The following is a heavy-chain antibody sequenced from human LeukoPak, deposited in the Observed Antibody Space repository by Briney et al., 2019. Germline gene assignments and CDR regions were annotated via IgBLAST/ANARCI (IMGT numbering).Heavy chain of an antibody. CDR3: TRDLSGSYPNWFDP. CDR1: GFTFGDYA. CDR2: IRSKAYGGTT. D-gene: IGHD1-26*01. J-gene: IGHJ5*02. Sequence: GSLGLSCTASGFTFGDYAMSWVRQAPGKGLEWVGFIRSKAYGGTTEYAASVKGRFTISRDDSKSIAYLQMNSLKTEDTAVYYCTRDLSGSYPNWFDPWGQGTLVTVSS. V-gene: IGHV3-49*04.